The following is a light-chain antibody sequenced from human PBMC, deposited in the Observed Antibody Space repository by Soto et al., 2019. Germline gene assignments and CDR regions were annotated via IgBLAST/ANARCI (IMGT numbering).Light chain of an antibody. CDR3: QKYSSVPV. J-gene: IGKJ3*01. CDR2: AAS. Sequence: DIQMTQSPTSLSASVGDRVTITCRASQGIRNFVAWYQQKPGKAPKLLIYAASTLQSGVPSRFSGSGSGTDFTLTINRLQPGGGATYSCQKYSSVPVFGPGTKVEIK. V-gene: IGKV1-27*01. CDR1: QGIRNF.